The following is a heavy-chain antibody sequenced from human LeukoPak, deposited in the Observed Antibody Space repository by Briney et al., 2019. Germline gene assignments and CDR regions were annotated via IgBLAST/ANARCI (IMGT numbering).Heavy chain of an antibody. CDR2: IDSDGSST. CDR3: ARKGISGSYYFDS. D-gene: IGHD5-12*01. Sequence: PGGSLRLSCAASGFTFSSYAMSWVRQAPGKGLVWVSRIDSDGSSTTYADSVKGRFTISRDNAKNTLYLQMNSLRAEDTAVYYCARKGISGSYYFDSWGQGTLVTVSS. CDR1: GFTFSSYA. V-gene: IGHV3-74*01. J-gene: IGHJ4*02.